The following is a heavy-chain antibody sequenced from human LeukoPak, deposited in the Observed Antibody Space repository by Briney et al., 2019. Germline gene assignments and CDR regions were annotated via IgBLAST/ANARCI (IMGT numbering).Heavy chain of an antibody. D-gene: IGHD5-18*01. V-gene: IGHV1-46*01. J-gene: IGHJ6*03. CDR2: INPSGGSA. CDR1: GYTFTSYY. CDR3: ARDSAMVNSDYYYCMDV. Sequence: GASVKVSCKASGYTFTSYYMHWVRQAPGQGLEWMGIINPSGGSASYAQKFQGRVTMTRDMSTSTVYMELSSLRSEDTAVYYCARDSAMVNSDYYYCMDVWGKGTTVTVSS.